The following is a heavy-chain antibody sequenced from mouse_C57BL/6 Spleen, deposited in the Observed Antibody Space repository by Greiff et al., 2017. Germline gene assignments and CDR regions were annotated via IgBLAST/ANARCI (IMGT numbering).Heavy chain of an antibody. CDR1: GYTFTDYY. V-gene: IGHV1-19*01. Sequence: VQLQQSGPVLVKPGASVKMSCKASGYTFTDYYMNWVKQSHGKSLEWIGVINPYNGGTSYNQKFKGKATLTVDKSSSTAYMELNSLTSEDSAVYYCARGAQVYYFDYWGQGTTLTVSS. J-gene: IGHJ2*01. D-gene: IGHD3-2*02. CDR2: INPYNGGT. CDR3: ARGAQVYYFDY.